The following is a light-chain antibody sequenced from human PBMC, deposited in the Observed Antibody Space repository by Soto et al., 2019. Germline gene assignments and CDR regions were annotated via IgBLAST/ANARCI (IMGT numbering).Light chain of an antibody. V-gene: IGLV1-51*01. CDR1: KSNIGSNY. CDR2: DIN. J-gene: IGLJ3*02. CDR3: GSWDINLRAVV. Sequence: QSVLTQPPSVSAAPGQTVTIAFSGPKSNIGSNYISWYQQLPGTAPKLVIYDINKRPSGIADRFSGSKSGTSAALGITGLQTEDEAYYFCGSWDINLRAVVFGGGTKLTVL.